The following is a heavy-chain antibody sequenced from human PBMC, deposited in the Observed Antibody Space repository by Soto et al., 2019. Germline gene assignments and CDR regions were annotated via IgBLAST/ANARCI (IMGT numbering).Heavy chain of an antibody. CDR3: ARLVFYDSSGYYYYYYGMDV. V-gene: IGHV1-69*13. CDR2: IIPIFGTA. J-gene: IGHJ6*02. Sequence: ASVKVSCKASGGTFSSYAISWVRQAPGQGLEWMGGIIPIFGTASYAQKFQGRVTITADESTSTAYMELSSLRSEDTAVYYCARLVFYDSSGYYYYYYGMDVWGQGTTVTVSS. CDR1: GGTFSSYA. D-gene: IGHD3-22*01.